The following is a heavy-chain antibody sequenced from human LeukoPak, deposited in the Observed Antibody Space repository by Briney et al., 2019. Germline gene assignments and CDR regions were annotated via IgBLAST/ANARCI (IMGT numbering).Heavy chain of an antibody. CDR1: GFTFSSYG. CDR2: IYYSGST. CDR3: ARGKVRIAARYDI. Sequence: GSLRLSCAASGFTFSSYGMSWVRQAPGKGLEWIGSIYYSGSTYYNPSLKSRVTISVDTSKNQFSLKLSSVTAADTAVYYCARGKVRIAARYDIWGQGTMVTVSS. J-gene: IGHJ3*02. V-gene: IGHV4-39*07. D-gene: IGHD6-6*01.